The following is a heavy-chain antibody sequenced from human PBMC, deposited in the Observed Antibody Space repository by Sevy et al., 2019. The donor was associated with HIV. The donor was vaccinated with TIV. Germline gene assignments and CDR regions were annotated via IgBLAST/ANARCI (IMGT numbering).Heavy chain of an antibody. V-gene: IGHV3-23*01. CDR1: GFTFSNYA. Sequence: GGSLRLSCAASGFTFSNYAMSWVRQAPGKGLEWVSGIRGGGDNTFYADSVKGRFSITRDFSRHTVFLQMNSLRVEDTGVYYCARVFLRTYDSTYYFDYWGQGTLVTVSS. CDR2: IRGGGDNT. CDR3: ARVFLRTYDSTYYFDY. J-gene: IGHJ4*02. D-gene: IGHD3-22*01.